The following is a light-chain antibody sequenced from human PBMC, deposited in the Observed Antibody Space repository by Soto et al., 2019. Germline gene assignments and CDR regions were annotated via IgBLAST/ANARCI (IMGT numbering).Light chain of an antibody. J-gene: IGKJ1*01. CDR3: QQSYSTPPGT. Sequence: EILLTQSPGTLSLSPGERATLSCRASQSVSSRYFAWYQQKPGQAPRLLIYDASTRATGIPARFSGSGSGTDFTLTISSLQPEDFATYYCQQSYSTPPGTFGQGTKVDIK. CDR1: QSVSSRY. V-gene: IGKV3-20*01. CDR2: DAS.